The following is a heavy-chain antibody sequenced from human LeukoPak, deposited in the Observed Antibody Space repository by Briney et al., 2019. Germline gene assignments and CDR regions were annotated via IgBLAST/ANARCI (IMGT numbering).Heavy chain of an antibody. CDR1: GYTFTSYG. V-gene: IGHV1-18*01. D-gene: IGHD6-13*01. Sequence: ASVKVSCKASGYTFTSYGISWVRQAPGQGLEWMGWISAYSVNTNDAQKLQGRVTMTTDTSTTTAYMELRSLRSDDTAVYYCARDQVLAAAPVTGDYWGQGTLVTVSS. CDR2: ISAYSVNT. J-gene: IGHJ4*02. CDR3: ARDQVLAAAPVTGDY.